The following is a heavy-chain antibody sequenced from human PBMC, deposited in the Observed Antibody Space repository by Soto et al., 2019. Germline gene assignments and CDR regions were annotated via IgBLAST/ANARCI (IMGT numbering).Heavy chain of an antibody. CDR1: GGTFSSYA. D-gene: IGHD1-7*01. CDR3: ASCITGTTCYYYGMDV. J-gene: IGHJ6*02. Sequence: ASVKVSCKASGGTFSSYAISWVRQAPGQGLEWMGGIIPIFGTANYAQKFQGRVTITADESTSTAYMELSSLRSEDTAVYYCASCITGTTCYYYGMDVWGQGATVTVSS. CDR2: IIPIFGTA. V-gene: IGHV1-69*13.